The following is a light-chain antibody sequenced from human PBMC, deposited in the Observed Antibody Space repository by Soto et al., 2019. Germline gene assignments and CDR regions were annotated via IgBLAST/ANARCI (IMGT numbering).Light chain of an antibody. CDR1: QRITTY. CDR2: TSG. V-gene: IGKV1-39*01. Sequence: IHMTQSPSSLSASVGDRITVTCRASQRITTYVNWYKLKPGEAPKLLISTSGTLQRGVPSRLSGSGSGTDFTLNITSRQPADVATYFCQQTYSTPYTFGQGTKLEIK. CDR3: QQTYSTPYT. J-gene: IGKJ2*01.